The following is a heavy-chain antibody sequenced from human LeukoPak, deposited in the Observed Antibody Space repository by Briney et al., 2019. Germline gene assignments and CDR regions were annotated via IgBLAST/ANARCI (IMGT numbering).Heavy chain of an antibody. D-gene: IGHD6-13*01. CDR1: GGSINSDF. CDR3: ARMSAAAGMRVIPPRIDY. Sequence: PSETLSLTCSVSGGSINSDFWTWIRQPAGKGLEWIGRIHSSETTIYSPSLKSRVTMSLDMAKKQFSLKVTSVTAADTAVYYCARMSAAAGMRVIPPRIDYWGQGTLVTVSS. V-gene: IGHV4-4*07. J-gene: IGHJ4*02. CDR2: IHSSETT.